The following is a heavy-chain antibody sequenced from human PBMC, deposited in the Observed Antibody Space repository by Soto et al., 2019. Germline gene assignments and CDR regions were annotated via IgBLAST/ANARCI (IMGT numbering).Heavy chain of an antibody. CDR1: GDTFSGHL. Sequence: QVQLVQSGAEVKKPGTSVRVSCKISGDTFSGHLISWVRQAPGQGLEGMGRVNPGLDIANYAQRFQDRVTITADKSTSTAYMELRSLRSEDTAMYYCARHGRSAWSPGYFGAWGLGTLVTVSS. V-gene: IGHV1-69*02. J-gene: IGHJ4*02. D-gene: IGHD2-15*01. CDR3: ARHGRSAWSPGYFGA. CDR2: VNPGLDIA.